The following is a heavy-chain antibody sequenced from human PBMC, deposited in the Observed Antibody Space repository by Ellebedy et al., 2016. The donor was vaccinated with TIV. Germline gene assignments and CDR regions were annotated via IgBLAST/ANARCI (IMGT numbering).Heavy chain of an antibody. J-gene: IGHJ1*01. CDR2: IIPIFGTA. CDR3: ARDYYGSGSNPEYFQH. CDR1: GGTFSSYA. V-gene: IGHV1-69*13. D-gene: IGHD3-10*01. Sequence: SVKVSCXASGGTFSSYAISWVRQAPGQGLEWMGGIIPIFGTANYAQKFQGRVTITADESTSTAYMELSSLGSEDTAVYYCARDYYGSGSNPEYFQHWGQGTLVTVSS.